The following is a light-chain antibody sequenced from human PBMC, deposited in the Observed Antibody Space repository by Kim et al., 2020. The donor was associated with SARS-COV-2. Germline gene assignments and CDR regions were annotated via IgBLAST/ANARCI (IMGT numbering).Light chain of an antibody. CDR1: SSDVGGYNY. J-gene: IGLJ1*01. Sequence: QSITISCTGSSSDVGGYNYVSWYQQHPGKAPKLIIFDVSSRPSGVSDRFSGSKSGDTASLTISGLQAEDEADYYCSSYTTTTTVVFGSGTKVTVL. CDR3: SSYTTTTTVV. V-gene: IGLV2-14*03. CDR2: DVS.